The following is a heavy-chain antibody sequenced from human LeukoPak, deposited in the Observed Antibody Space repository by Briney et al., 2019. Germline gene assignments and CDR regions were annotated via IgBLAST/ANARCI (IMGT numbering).Heavy chain of an antibody. CDR1: GFTFSTYW. CDR3: LRHHNL. J-gene: IGHJ4*02. Sequence: GGSLRLSCAASGFTFSTYWMSWVRQAPGKGLEWVASTQSDGHAQYYVDSVRGRFTISRDNAKNSLYLQMNSLRAADTVVYYCLRHHNLWGEGKLVTVSS. V-gene: IGHV3-7*01. CDR2: TQSDGHAQ.